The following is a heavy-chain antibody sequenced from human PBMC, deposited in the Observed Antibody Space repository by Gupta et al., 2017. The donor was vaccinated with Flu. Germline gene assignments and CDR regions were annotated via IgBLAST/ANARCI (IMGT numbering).Heavy chain of an antibody. V-gene: IGHV3-48*03. J-gene: IGHJ4*02. Sequence: EVQLVESGGGLVQPGGSLRLSCAASGFTFNSYEMNWVRQAPGKGLEWVSYISSSGSTIYYADSVKGRFTISRDNAKNSLYLQMNSLRAEDTAVYYCARKYCSSTSCLIDYWGQGTLVTVSS. D-gene: IGHD2-2*01. CDR1: GFTFNSYE. CDR2: ISSSGSTI. CDR3: ARKYCSSTSCLIDY.